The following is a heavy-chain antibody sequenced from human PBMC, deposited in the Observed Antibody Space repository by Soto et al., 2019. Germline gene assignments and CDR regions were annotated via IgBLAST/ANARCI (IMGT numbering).Heavy chain of an antibody. CDR1: GFTFSSYA. D-gene: IGHD3-22*01. J-gene: IGHJ4*02. CDR3: AEGPYYFDYITGDY. V-gene: IGHV3-23*01. Sequence: GGSLRLSCAASGFTFSSYAMTWVRQAPGKGLEWVSAITGSGGTAYYADSVKGRFTISRDNSGNTLDLQMNSLRAEDTAVYYCAEGPYYFDYITGDYWGQGTLVTVSS. CDR2: ITGSGGTA.